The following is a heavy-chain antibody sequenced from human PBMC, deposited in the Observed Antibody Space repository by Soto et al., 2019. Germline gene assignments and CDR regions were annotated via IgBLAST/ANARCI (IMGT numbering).Heavy chain of an antibody. CDR2: IDYSGST. Sequence: KSXATLSLTCTVCGGCISTYYWTWVRQPPGKRLEWIGCIDYSGSTSYNPSLKSRLTISIDTSKNQFSLNLKSVTAADTAVYYCARARRTSGRMDAADIWGQGTMVTVSS. CDR1: GGCISTYY. J-gene: IGHJ3*02. V-gene: IGHV4-59*01. D-gene: IGHD2-8*01. CDR3: ARARRTSGRMDAADI.